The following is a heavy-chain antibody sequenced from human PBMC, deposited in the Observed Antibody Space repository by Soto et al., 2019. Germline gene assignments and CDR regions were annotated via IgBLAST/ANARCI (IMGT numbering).Heavy chain of an antibody. CDR1: GYTFTSYY. Sequence: ASLKVSCKASGYTFTSYYMHWVRQAPGQGLEWMGIINPSGGSTSYAQKFQGRVTMTRDTSTSTVYMELSSLRSEDTAVYYCARDHKYYYGSGSYYSLFDYWGQGTLVTVSS. D-gene: IGHD3-10*01. CDR3: ARDHKYYYGSGSYYSLFDY. J-gene: IGHJ4*02. V-gene: IGHV1-46*01. CDR2: INPSGGST.